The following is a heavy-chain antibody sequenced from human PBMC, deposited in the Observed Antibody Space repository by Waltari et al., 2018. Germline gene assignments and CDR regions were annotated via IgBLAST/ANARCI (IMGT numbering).Heavy chain of an antibody. CDR1: GYSITSGYY. CDR2: IYHSGST. J-gene: IGHJ5*02. CDR3: ARNAEIIAVAGENWFDP. Sequence: QLQLQESGPGLVKPSETLSLTCAVSGYSITSGYYWGWIRQPPGKGLEWIGSIYHSGSTYYNPSLKSRVTISVDTSKNQFSLKLSSVTAADTAVYYCARNAEIIAVAGENWFDPWGQGTLVTVSS. V-gene: IGHV4-38-2*01. D-gene: IGHD6-19*01.